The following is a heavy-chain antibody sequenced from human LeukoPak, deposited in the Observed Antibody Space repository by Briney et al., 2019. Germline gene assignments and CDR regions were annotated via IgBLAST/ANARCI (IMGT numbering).Heavy chain of an antibody. CDR3: ARHKDYYYSYMDV. CDR1: GGSISYY. CDR2: IYYAGST. Sequence: SETLSLTCSVSGGSISYYWVWIRQPPGKGLEWIGSIYYAGSTYYNPSLTSRVTISVDTSKNQFSLKLSSVTAADTAVYYCARHKDYYYSYMDVWGKGTTVTISS. J-gene: IGHJ6*03. V-gene: IGHV4-39*01.